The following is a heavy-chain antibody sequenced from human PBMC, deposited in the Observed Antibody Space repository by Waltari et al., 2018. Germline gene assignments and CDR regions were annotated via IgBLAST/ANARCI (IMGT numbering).Heavy chain of an antibody. CDR3: ASPGNGSGWDLDY. J-gene: IGHJ4*02. D-gene: IGHD6-19*01. CDR1: GYSISSGYY. Sequence: QVQLQESGPGLVKPSETLSLTCAVSGYSISSGYYWGWIRQPPGKGLERIGSIYHSGSTYYNPSRKSRVTISVDTSKNQFSLKLSSVTAADTAVYYCASPGNGSGWDLDYWGQGTLVTVSS. V-gene: IGHV4-38-2*01. CDR2: IYHSGST.